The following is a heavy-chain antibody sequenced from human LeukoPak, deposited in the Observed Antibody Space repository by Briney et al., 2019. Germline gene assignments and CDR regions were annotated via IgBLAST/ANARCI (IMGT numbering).Heavy chain of an antibody. CDR1: GVTFSNDW. CDR2: IKQDGSQK. Sequence: SGGSLRLSCATSGVTFSNDWMTWVRQAQGKGLEWVANIKQDGSQKNYVGSVKGRFTISRDNTKKSLFLQMNRLRAEDTGIYYCARDTSPSSRSSYFDALDMWGQGTMVTVSS. CDR3: ARDTSPSSRSSYFDALDM. J-gene: IGHJ3*02. D-gene: IGHD6-13*01. V-gene: IGHV3-7*01.